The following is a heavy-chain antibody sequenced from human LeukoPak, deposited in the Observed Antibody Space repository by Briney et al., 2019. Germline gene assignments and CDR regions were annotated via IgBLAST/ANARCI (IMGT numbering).Heavy chain of an antibody. Sequence: GGSLRLSCAASGFTVSDNYMTWVRQAPGKGLEWVSSIYSAGATHYAESVKGRFTISRDNSKNTLYLQMNSLRAEDTAVYYCARDLSLEFDYWGQGTLVTVSS. CDR2: IYSAGAT. J-gene: IGHJ4*02. CDR3: ARDLSLEFDY. CDR1: GFTVSDNY. D-gene: IGHD3-3*01. V-gene: IGHV3-66*02.